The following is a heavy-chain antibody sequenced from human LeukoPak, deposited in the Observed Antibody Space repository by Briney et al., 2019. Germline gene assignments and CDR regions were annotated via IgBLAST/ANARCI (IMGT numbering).Heavy chain of an antibody. V-gene: IGHV3-7*01. J-gene: IGHJ3*02. CDR1: GFTFSSYW. D-gene: IGHD6-19*01. CDR2: IKQDGSEK. CDR3: ASEGLAVAGTEFAFDI. Sequence: GGSLRLSCAASGFTFSSYWMSWVRQAPGKGLEWVANIKQDGSEKYYVDSVKGRFTISRDNAKNSLYLQMNSLRAEDTAVYYCASEGLAVAGTEFAFDIWGQGTMVTVSS.